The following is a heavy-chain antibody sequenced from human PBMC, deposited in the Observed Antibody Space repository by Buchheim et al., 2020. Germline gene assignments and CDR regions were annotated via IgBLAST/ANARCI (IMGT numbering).Heavy chain of an antibody. CDR2: ISGAGGST. V-gene: IGHV3-23*01. Sequence: EVQLLESGGGFVQPGGSLRLSCAASGFTFDNCAMSWVRQAPGKGLEWVSVISGAGGSTFYAESVKGRFTISRDYSKNTLHLQMNSLRAEDTAIYYCAKTVKTYYDGMDVWGQGTT. CDR1: GFTFDNCA. D-gene: IGHD3-10*01. J-gene: IGHJ6*02. CDR3: AKTVKTYYDGMDV.